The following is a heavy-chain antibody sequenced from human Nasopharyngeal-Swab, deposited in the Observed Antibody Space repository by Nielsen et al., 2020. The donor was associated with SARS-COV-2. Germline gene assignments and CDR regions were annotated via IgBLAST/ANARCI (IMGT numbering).Heavy chain of an antibody. Sequence: GESLKISCAASGFTFSRYAMHWVRQAPGKGLEWVAVISYDGSNKYYADSVKGRFTIPRDNSKNTLYLQMNSLRAEDTAVYYCARDEGCFDYWGQGTLVTVSS. CDR3: ARDEGCFDY. V-gene: IGHV3-30-3*01. CDR1: GFTFSRYA. D-gene: IGHD2-15*01. CDR2: ISYDGSNK. J-gene: IGHJ4*02.